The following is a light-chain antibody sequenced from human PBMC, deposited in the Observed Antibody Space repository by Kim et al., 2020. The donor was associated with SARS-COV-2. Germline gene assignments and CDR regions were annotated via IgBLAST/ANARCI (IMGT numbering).Light chain of an antibody. CDR1: ISDVGSYNR. CDR2: EVS. CDR3: NSYTSRGTFV. V-gene: IGLV2-18*02. Sequence: QSALTQPPSVSGSPGQSVTISCTGTISDVGSYNRVSWYQQPPGTAPKLLIYEVSNRPSGVPDRFSGSKSGNTASLTISGLQAEDEADYYCNSYTSRGTFVFGTGTKVTVL. J-gene: IGLJ1*01.